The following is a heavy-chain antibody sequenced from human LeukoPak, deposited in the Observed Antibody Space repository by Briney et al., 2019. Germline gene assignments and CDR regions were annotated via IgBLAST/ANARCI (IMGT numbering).Heavy chain of an antibody. J-gene: IGHJ4*02. D-gene: IGHD3-10*01. CDR3: ASCWLSGSGSPFDY. V-gene: IGHV1-69*05. CDR1: GVTLTTYA. CDR2: IIPIFGTA. Sequence: ASVSLSSTASGVTLTTYAISWVRQAPGQGLEWMGGIIPIFGTANYAQTFQGRVTITTDESTSTAYMELSSLRSEDTAGYYCASCWLSGSGSPFDYWGQGTLVTVSS.